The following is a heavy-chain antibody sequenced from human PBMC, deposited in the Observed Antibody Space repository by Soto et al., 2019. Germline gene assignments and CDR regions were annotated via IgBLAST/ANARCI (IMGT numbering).Heavy chain of an antibody. CDR3: ALIYCSGGSCYSEGVERSYYGMDV. J-gene: IGHJ6*02. CDR2: INPNSGGT. V-gene: IGHV1-2*04. Sequence: ASLKVSCKASGYTFTGYYMHWVRQAPGQGLEWMGWINPNSGGTNYAQKFQGWVTMTRDTSISTAYMELSRLRSDDTAVYYCALIYCSGGSCYSEGVERSYYGMDVWGQGTTVTVSS. CDR1: GYTFTGYY. D-gene: IGHD2-15*01.